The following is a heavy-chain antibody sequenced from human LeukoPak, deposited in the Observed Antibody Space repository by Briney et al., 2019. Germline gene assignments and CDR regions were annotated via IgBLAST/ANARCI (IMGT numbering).Heavy chain of an antibody. J-gene: IGHJ5*02. CDR1: GGSISIYY. D-gene: IGHD6-13*01. V-gene: IGHV4-59*01. CDR2: IYYRGST. Sequence: SETLSLTCTLSGGSISIYYGSWIRQPPGGGLEWIGYIYYRGSTNDNPSLKSRVTISVDTSKNHFSLKLSSGTAADTAVYYCARLVAAAGTVWFDPWGRGTLVTVSS. CDR3: ARLVAAAGTVWFDP.